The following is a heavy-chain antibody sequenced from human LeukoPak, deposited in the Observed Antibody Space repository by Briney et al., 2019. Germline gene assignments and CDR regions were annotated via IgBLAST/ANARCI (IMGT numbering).Heavy chain of an antibody. Sequence: GGSLRLSWAASGFTFNTYTMNWGRQAPGKGLEWVSSISSSSSTTHYADSVKGRFTISRDNAKNSLYLQMNSLRAEDTAVYYCARVGPTGYFDYWGQKTLVTVSS. D-gene: IGHD4-17*01. CDR3: ARVGPTGYFDY. V-gene: IGHV3-21*01. J-gene: IGHJ4*02. CDR2: ISSSSSTT. CDR1: GFTFNTYT.